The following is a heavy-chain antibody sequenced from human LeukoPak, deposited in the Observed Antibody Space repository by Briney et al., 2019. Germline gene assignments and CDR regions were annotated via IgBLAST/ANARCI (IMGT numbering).Heavy chain of an antibody. CDR3: ARDGRNIVVVPAAILIT. J-gene: IGHJ5*02. D-gene: IGHD2-2*02. V-gene: IGHV1-2*02. CDR2: INPNSGGT. Sequence: ASVKVSCKASGYTFTGYYMHWVRQAPGQGLEWMGWINPNSGGTNYAQKFQGGVTMTRDTSISTAYMELSRLRSDDTAVYYCARDGRNIVVVPAAILITWGQGTLVTVSS. CDR1: GYTFTGYY.